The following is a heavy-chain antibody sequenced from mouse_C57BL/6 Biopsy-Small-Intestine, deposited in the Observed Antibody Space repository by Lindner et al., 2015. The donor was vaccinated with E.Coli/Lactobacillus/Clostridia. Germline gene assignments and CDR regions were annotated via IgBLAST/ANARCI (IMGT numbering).Heavy chain of an antibody. J-gene: IGHJ2*01. CDR3: ARLIDSGGSDFHFFDH. Sequence: SVKVSCKASGGTFSTFDISWVRQAPGQGLEWMGGIIPMFAAATYAQRFQGRVTIIADESTSTAYMELHSLRSEDTAVYFCARLIDSGGSDFHFFDHWGQGTLITVSS. V-gene: IGHV1-81*01. D-gene: IGHD1-1*02. CDR2: IIPMFAAA. CDR1: GGTFSTFD.